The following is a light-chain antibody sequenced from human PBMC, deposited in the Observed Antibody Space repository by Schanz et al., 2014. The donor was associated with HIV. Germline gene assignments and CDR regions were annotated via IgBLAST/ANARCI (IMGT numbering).Light chain of an antibody. Sequence: EIVLTQSPGTLSLSPEERATLSCRASQSVSSNVAWYQQRPGQAPRLLIYDASSRATGIPDRFSGSGSGTDFTLTISRLEPDDFAVYYCQQYGSSPRTFGQGTKVEIK. CDR3: QQYGSSPRT. J-gene: IGKJ1*01. CDR2: DAS. V-gene: IGKV3-20*01. CDR1: QSVSSN.